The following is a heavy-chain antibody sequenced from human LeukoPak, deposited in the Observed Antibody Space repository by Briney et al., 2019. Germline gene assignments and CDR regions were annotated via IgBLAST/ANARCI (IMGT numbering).Heavy chain of an antibody. D-gene: IGHD6-19*01. CDR2: ISYDGSNK. CDR3: ARDLLHLSSGWDGVGY. J-gene: IGHJ4*02. V-gene: IGHV3-30*04. Sequence: GGSLRLSCAASGFTFSSYAMHWVRQAPGKGLEWVALISYDGSNKYYADSVKDRFTISRDNSKNTLYLQMNSLRAEDTAVYYCARDLLHLSSGWDGVGYWSQGTLVTVSS. CDR1: GFTFSSYA.